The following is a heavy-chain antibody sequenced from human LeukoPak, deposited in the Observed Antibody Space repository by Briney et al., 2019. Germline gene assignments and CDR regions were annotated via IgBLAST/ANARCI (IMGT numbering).Heavy chain of an antibody. D-gene: IGHD2-15*01. Sequence: GALRLSCAASGFSFSSYWMHWVRQAPGKGLVWVSRINSDGRSTNYADSVKGRFTISRDNSKSTLCLQMNSLRAEDTAVYYCAKQLGYCSDGSCYFPYWGQGTLVTVSS. J-gene: IGHJ4*02. CDR1: GFSFSSYW. CDR2: INSDGRST. V-gene: IGHV3-74*01. CDR3: AKQLGYCSDGSCYFPY.